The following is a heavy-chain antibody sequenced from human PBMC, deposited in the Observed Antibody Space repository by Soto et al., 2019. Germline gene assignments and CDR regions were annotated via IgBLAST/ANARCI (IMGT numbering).Heavy chain of an antibody. CDR2: MYSGGDT. CDR1: GFTVSSNY. J-gene: IGHJ4*02. Sequence: EVQLVESGGGLVQPGGSLRLSCAASGFTVSSNYVSWVRQAPGKGLEWVSFMYSGGDTYYADSVKGRFTISRDNSKNTLYLQINSLRSEDTAVYHCAGRTSWGQGTLVTVYS. V-gene: IGHV3-66*01. D-gene: IGHD1-7*01. CDR3: AGRTS.